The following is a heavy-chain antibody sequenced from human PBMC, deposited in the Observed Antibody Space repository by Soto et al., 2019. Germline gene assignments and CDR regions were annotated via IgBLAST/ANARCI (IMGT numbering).Heavy chain of an antibody. Sequence: ASVKVSCKASGYTFTSYGISWVRQAPGQGLEWMGWISAYNGNTNYAQKLQGRVTMTTDTSTSTAYMELRSLRSDDTAVYYCARDWYNWNDVLAEKISNWFDPWGQGTLVTVSS. CDR2: ISAYNGNT. CDR3: ARDWYNWNDVLAEKISNWFDP. J-gene: IGHJ5*02. V-gene: IGHV1-18*01. D-gene: IGHD1-20*01. CDR1: GYTFTSYG.